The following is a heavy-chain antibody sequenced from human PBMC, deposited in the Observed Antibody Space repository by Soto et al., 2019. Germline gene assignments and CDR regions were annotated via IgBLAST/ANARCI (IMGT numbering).Heavy chain of an antibody. D-gene: IGHD3-10*01. CDR2: IYYSGST. CDR1: GGSISSYD. V-gene: IGHV4-59*08. CDR3: ARHNSSMFRGRQDAFDI. J-gene: IGHJ3*02. Sequence: QVQLQESGPGLVKPSETLSLTSTVSGGSISSYDWSWIRQPPGKGLEWIGYIYYSGSTNYNPSLMSRVNISVDTSMNQFSLKLSAVTAAYTAVYYCARHNSSMFRGRQDAFDIWGQGTMVTVSS.